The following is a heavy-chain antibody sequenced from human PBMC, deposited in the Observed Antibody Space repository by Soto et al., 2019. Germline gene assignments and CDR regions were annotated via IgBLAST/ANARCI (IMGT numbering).Heavy chain of an antibody. D-gene: IGHD4-17*01. V-gene: IGHV5-51*01. CDR3: ARIYGDGNWFDY. CDR2: IYPDDSDT. CDR1: GYIFARYW. J-gene: IGHJ5*01. Sequence: GESLKISCKGSGYIFARYWIAWVRQMPGKGLEWMGIIYPDDSDTRYSPSFQGQVTISADKSISTAYLQWSSLKASDTAMFYCARIYGDGNWFDYWGQGTLVTVSS.